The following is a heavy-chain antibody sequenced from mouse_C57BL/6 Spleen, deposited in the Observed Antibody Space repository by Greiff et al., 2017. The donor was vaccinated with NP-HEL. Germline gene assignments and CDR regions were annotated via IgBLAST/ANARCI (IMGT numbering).Heavy chain of an antibody. CDR2: IDPSDSET. J-gene: IGHJ2*01. D-gene: IGHD1-1*01. Sequence: QVQLQQPGAELVRPGSSVKLSCKASGYTFTSYWMHWVKQRPIQGLEWIGNIDPSDSETHYNQKFKDKATLTVDKSTSKAYMQLSSLTSEDSAVYYCAKGKSSYAYFDYWGQGTTLTVSS. CDR3: AKGKSSYAYFDY. V-gene: IGHV1-52*01. CDR1: GYTFTSYW.